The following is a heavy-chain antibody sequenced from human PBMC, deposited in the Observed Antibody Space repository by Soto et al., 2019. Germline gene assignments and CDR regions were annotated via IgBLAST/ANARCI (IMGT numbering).Heavy chain of an antibody. D-gene: IGHD2-15*01. CDR3: ARDLTRYCSGGSCYSGNYYGMDV. V-gene: IGHV1-69*01. CDR1: GGTFSSYA. CDR2: IIPIFGTA. J-gene: IGHJ6*02. Sequence: QVQLVQSGAEVKKPGSSVKVSCKASGGTFSSYAISWVRQAPGQGLEWMGGIIPIFGTANYAQKFQGRVMITADECTSTAYMELSSLRSEDTAVYYCARDLTRYCSGGSCYSGNYYGMDVWGQGTTVTVSS.